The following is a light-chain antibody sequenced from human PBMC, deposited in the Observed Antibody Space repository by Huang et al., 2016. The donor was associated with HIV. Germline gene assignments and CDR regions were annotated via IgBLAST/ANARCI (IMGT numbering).Light chain of an antibody. CDR3: MQALQTPIT. Sequence: DIVMTQSPLSLPVTPGESASISCRSSQSLLHSYGYNYLVWYVQKPGQSPQLLIYLGSNRASGVPDRFSGSGSGTDFTLKISRVEAEDVGVYFCMQALQTPITFGQGTRLEIK. V-gene: IGKV2-28*01. J-gene: IGKJ5*01. CDR2: LGS. CDR1: QSLLHSYGYNY.